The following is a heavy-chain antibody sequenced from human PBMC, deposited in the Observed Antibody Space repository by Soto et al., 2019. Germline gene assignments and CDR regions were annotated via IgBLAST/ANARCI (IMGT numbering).Heavy chain of an antibody. CDR1: GFIFSDYA. CDR3: ARYVVGRGKDAPGY. Sequence: EVQLLESGGGLVQPGGSLTLSCAASGFIFSDYAMSWVRQAPGKGLEWVSSISAVTSAINYADPVRGRFTMSRDNCENKVYLQMNSLRVEDTAIYYCARYVVGRGKDAPGYWGQGTLVTVSS. D-gene: IGHD3-10*01. J-gene: IGHJ4*02. CDR2: ISAVTSAI. V-gene: IGHV3-23*01.